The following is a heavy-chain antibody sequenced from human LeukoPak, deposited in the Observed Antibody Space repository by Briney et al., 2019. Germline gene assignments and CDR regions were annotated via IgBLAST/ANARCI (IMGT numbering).Heavy chain of an antibody. CDR1: GFTFNSYW. CDR3: ARDTPYGDPFDY. J-gene: IGHJ4*02. CDR2: INTDGSST. Sequence: GGSLRLSCAASGFTFNSYWMHWVRQAPGKGLVWVSRINTDGSSTTYADSVKGRFTISRDNSKNTLYLQMNSLRAEDTAVYYCARDTPYGDPFDYWGQGTLVTVSS. V-gene: IGHV3-74*01. D-gene: IGHD4-17*01.